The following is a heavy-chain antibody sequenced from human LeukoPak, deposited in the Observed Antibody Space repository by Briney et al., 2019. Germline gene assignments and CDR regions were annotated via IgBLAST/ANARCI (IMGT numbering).Heavy chain of an antibody. CDR2: ISAYNGNT. CDR1: GYTFTNYG. Sequence: GASVKVSCKASGYTFTNYGISWVRQAPGQGLEWMGWISAYNGNTNYAQKLQGRVTMTTDTSTSTAYMELRSLRSDDTAVYYCARDPTEIVVVVTAPLDYWGQGTLVTVSS. J-gene: IGHJ4*02. CDR3: ARDPTEIVVVVTAPLDY. V-gene: IGHV1-18*01. D-gene: IGHD2-21*02.